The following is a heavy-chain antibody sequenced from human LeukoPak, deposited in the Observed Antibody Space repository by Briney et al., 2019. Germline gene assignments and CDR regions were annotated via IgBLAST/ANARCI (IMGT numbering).Heavy chain of an antibody. CDR3: ARVAQAAAGTFYYYYYMDV. D-gene: IGHD6-13*01. V-gene: IGHV1-69*13. CDR1: GGTFSSYA. J-gene: IGHJ6*03. CDR2: IIPIFGTA. Sequence: SVKVSCKASGGTFSSYAISWVRQAPGQGLEWMGGIIPIFGTANYAQKFQGRVTITADESTSTAYMELSSLRSEDTAVYYCARVAQAAAGTFYYYYYMDVWGKGTTVTVSS.